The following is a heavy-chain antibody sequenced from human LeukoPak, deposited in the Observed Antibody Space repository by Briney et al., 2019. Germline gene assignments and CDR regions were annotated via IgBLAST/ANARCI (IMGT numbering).Heavy chain of an antibody. V-gene: IGHV1-18*01. Sequence: ASVKVSCKASGYTFTSYGIGWVRQAPGQGLEWMGWISAYNGNTNYAQKLQGRVTMTTDTSTSTAYMELRSLRSDDTAVYYCARGRGVAGTYWYFDLWGRGTLVTVSS. CDR3: ARGRGVAGTYWYFDL. J-gene: IGHJ2*01. CDR2: ISAYNGNT. D-gene: IGHD3-10*01. CDR1: GYTFTSYG.